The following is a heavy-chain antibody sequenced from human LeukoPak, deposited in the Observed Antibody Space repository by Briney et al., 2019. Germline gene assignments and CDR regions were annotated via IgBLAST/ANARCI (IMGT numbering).Heavy chain of an antibody. CDR3: AKSMATTKRG. Sequence: GGSLRLSCAASGFTFSSYGMHWVRQAPGKGLEWVAVISYDGSNKYYADSVKGRFTISRDNSKNTLYLQMNSLRAEDTAVYYCAKSMATTKRGWGQGTLVTVSS. J-gene: IGHJ4*02. D-gene: IGHD5-24*01. V-gene: IGHV3-30*18. CDR2: ISYDGSNK. CDR1: GFTFSSYG.